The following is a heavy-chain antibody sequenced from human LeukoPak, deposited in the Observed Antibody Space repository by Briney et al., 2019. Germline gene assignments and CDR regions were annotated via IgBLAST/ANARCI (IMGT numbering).Heavy chain of an antibody. D-gene: IGHD2-15*01. CDR2: IYLGDSNT. V-gene: IGHV5-51*01. CDR1: GYSFTNYW. Sequence: GESLMISCKGSGYSFTNYWIGWVRQMPGKGLECMGIIYLGDSNTRYSPSFQGQVTISADKSISTAYLQWSSLKASDTAMYYCARHISLGYCSGGSCFYDAFDIWGQGTMVTVSS. CDR3: ARHISLGYCSGGSCFYDAFDI. J-gene: IGHJ3*02.